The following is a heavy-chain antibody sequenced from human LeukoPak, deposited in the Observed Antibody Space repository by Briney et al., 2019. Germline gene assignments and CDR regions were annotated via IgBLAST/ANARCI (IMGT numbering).Heavy chain of an antibody. V-gene: IGHV1-24*01. CDR1: GYTLTELS. CDR2: FDPEDGET. D-gene: IGHD3-3*01. Sequence: ASVKVSCKVSGYTLTELSMHWVRQAPGKGLEWMGGFDPEDGETIYAQKFQGRVTMTEDTSTDTAYMELSSLRSEDTAVYYCATSETIFGVVIIHYFDYWGQGTLVTVSS. CDR3: ATSETIFGVVIIHYFDY. J-gene: IGHJ4*02.